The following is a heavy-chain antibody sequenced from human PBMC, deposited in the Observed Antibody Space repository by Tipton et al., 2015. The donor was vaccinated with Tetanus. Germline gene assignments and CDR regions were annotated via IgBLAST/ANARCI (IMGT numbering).Heavy chain of an antibody. Sequence: GLVKPSQTLSLTCTVSGGSIRSGGYYWSWIRQHPVKGLEWIGYIYYTGNTYYNPSLKSRLTISVDTSKNQFSLKLNSVTAADTAVYYCARRSVSARFDDWGQGAQVTVSS. V-gene: IGHV4-31*03. J-gene: IGHJ4*02. D-gene: IGHD6-6*01. CDR1: GGSIRSGGYY. CDR2: IYYTGNT. CDR3: ARRSVSARFDD.